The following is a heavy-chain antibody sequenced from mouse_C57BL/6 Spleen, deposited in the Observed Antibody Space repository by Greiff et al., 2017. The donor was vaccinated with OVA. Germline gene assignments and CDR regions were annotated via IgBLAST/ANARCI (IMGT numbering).Heavy chain of an antibody. CDR3: ARSDYYGSSYLWYFGV. CDR2: ISNLAYSI. CDR1: GFTFSDYG. J-gene: IGHJ1*03. D-gene: IGHD1-1*01. V-gene: IGHV5-15*01. Sequence: EVQLVESGGGLVQPGGSLKLSCAASGFTFSDYGMAWVRQAPRKGPEWVAFISNLAYSIYYADTVTGRFTISRENAKNTLYLEMSSLRSEDTAMYYCARSDYYGSSYLWYFGVWGTGTTVTVSS.